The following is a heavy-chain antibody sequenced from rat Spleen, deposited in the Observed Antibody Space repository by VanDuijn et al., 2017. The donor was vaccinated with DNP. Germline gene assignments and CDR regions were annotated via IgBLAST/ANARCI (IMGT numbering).Heavy chain of an antibody. D-gene: IGHD1-11*01. CDR2: ISYDGVSI. CDR3: ATQKGYLR. V-gene: IGHV5-46*01. J-gene: IGHJ2*01. Sequence: EVQLVESGGGLVQPGRSMKLSCAASGFTFSSFPMAWVRQAPRKGLEWVASISYDGVSIHYRDSVKGRFTISRDNAKSTLYLQMDSLRSEDTATYYCATQKGYLRWGQGVMVTVSS. CDR1: GFTFSSFP.